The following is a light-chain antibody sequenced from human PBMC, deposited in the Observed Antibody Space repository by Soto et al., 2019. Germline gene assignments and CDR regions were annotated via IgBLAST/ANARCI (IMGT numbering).Light chain of an antibody. CDR3: HQRSNWRYT. V-gene: IGKV3-11*01. Sequence: EIVLTQSPATLSLSPGERATLSCRASQSVNSYLVWYQQRPGQAPRLLIYDASNRATGIPARFSGSGSGTDFTLTISSLEPEDFVVYYCHQRSNWRYTFGQGTRLEIK. J-gene: IGKJ5*01. CDR1: QSVNSY. CDR2: DAS.